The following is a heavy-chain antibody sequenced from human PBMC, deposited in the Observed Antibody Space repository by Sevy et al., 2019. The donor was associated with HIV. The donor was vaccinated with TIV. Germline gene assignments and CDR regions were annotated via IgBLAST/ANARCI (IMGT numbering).Heavy chain of an antibody. D-gene: IGHD3-3*01. CDR2: IIPIFGTA. J-gene: IGHJ6*02. Sequence: ASVKVSCKASGGTFSSYAISWVRQAPGQGLEWMGGIIPIFGTANYAQKFQGRVTITADESTSTAYMELGSLRSEDTAVYYCAREGNKDFWSGYQTYYYYGMDVWGQGTTVTVSS. CDR1: GGTFSSYA. V-gene: IGHV1-69*13. CDR3: AREGNKDFWSGYQTYYYYGMDV.